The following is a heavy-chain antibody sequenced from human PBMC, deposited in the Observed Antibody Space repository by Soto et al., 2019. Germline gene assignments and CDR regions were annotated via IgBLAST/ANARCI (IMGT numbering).Heavy chain of an antibody. D-gene: IGHD3-16*02. J-gene: IGHJ5*02. V-gene: IGHV1-18*01. CDR1: SYTFTTYG. CDR2: ITAYNGNT. Sequence: ASMKVSFKASSYTFTTYGFSWFRQAPGQGLEWLGWITAYNGNTKYAQKWQGRVTMTTDTSTSTAYMELRSLRSDDTAVYYCAREGPNHRLSWGQGTLVTVSS. CDR3: AREGPNHRLS.